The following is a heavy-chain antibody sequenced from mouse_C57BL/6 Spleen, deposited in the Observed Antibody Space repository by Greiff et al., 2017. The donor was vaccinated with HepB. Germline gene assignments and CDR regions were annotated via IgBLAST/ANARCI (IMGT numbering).Heavy chain of an antibody. CDR3: ASYDGYYFDV. CDR2: IWSGGST. D-gene: IGHD2-3*01. CDR1: GFSLTSYG. V-gene: IGHV2-2*01. Sequence: QVQLKESGPGLVQPSQSLSITCTVSGFSLTSYGVHWVRQSPGKGLEWLGGIWSGGSTDYNAAFISRLSISKDNSKSQVFFKMNSLPADDTAIYYCASYDGYYFDVWGTGTTVTVSS. J-gene: IGHJ1*03.